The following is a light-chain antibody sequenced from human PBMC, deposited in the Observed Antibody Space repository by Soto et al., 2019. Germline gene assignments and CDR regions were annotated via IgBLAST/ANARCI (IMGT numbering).Light chain of an antibody. Sequence: QSALTQPPSASGSPGQSVTISCTGTSSDVGGYNYVSWYQQHPGKAPKLMIYEVNTRPSGVPDRFSGSKSGNTAFLTVSGLQAEDEADYYCSSYAGSNNFVVFGGGTKLTVL. CDR2: EVN. CDR1: SSDVGGYNY. V-gene: IGLV2-8*01. CDR3: SSYAGSNNFVV. J-gene: IGLJ2*01.